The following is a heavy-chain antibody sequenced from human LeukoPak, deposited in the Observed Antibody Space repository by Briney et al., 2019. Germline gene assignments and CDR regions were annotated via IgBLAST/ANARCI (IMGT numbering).Heavy chain of an antibody. CDR3: ARSGSIVAMTEPVY. J-gene: IGHJ4*02. CDR1: GFTFSSYG. V-gene: IGHV3-33*01. D-gene: IGHD5-12*01. CDR2: IWCVGSNK. Sequence: GGSLRLSCGASGFTFSSYGMHWVRQAPGKGREWVAAIWCVGSNKYYADSVKGRFTLSRDNSKNTLYLQMNSLRAEDTAVYYCARSGSIVAMTEPVYWGQGTLVTVSS.